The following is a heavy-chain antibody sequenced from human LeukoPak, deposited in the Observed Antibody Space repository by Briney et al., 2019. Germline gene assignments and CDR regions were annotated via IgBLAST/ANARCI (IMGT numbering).Heavy chain of an antibody. D-gene: IGHD5-18*01. CDR3: AVPIQLWQRRHDY. CDR2: INPSGGST. CDR1: GYTFTSYY. J-gene: IGHJ4*02. Sequence: GYTFTSYYMHWVGQAPGQGLEWMGVINPSGGSTSYAQEFQGRVTMTRDTSTSTVYMELSSLRSEDTAVYYCAVPIQLWQRRHDYWGQGTLVTVSS. V-gene: IGHV1-46*01.